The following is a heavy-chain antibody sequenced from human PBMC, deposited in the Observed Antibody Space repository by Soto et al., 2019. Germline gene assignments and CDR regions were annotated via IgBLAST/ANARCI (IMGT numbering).Heavy chain of an antibody. D-gene: IGHD3-16*01. V-gene: IGHV3-49*03. CDR1: GFTFCDYA. J-gene: IGHJ3*02. CDR3: TRDASLYDYIFAFDI. Sequence: GGSLRLSCTASGFTFCDYAMSWFRQAPGKGLEWVGFIRSKAYGGTTEYAASVKGRFTISRDDSKSIAYLQMNSLKTEDTAVYYCTRDASLYDYIFAFDIWGQGTMVTVSS. CDR2: IRSKAYGGTT.